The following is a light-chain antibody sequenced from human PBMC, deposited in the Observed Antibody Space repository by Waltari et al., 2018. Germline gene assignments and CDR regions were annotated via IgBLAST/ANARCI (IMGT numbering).Light chain of an antibody. CDR1: QDIRND. V-gene: IGKV1-6*01. CDR2: GAY. Sequence: AIQMTQSPSSRSASVGARVTITCRASQDIRNDLGWYQQKPGKAPKLLIYGAYSLQTGVPSRFSGSGAGTDFTLTINSLQPEDFATYYCLQDYTYPWTFGPGTKVEIK. J-gene: IGKJ1*01. CDR3: LQDYTYPWT.